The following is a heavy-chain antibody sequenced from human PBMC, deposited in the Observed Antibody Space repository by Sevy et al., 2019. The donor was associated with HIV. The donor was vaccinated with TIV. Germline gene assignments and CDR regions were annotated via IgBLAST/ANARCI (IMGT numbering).Heavy chain of an antibody. Sequence: GGSLRLSCAASGFTFSSYAMSWVRQAPGKGLEWVSAISGSGISTYYADSVKGWFTISRDNSKNTLYLQMNNLRAEDTAVFYCAKGIGYSGYETDYWGQGTLVTVSS. V-gene: IGHV3-23*01. D-gene: IGHD5-12*01. J-gene: IGHJ4*02. CDR3: AKGIGYSGYETDY. CDR2: ISGSGIST. CDR1: GFTFSSYA.